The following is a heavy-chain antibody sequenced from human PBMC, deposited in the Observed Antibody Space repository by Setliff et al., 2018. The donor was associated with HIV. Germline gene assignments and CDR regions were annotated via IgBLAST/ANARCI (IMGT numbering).Heavy chain of an antibody. CDR1: GGSINSGHYY. Sequence: PSETLSLTCTVSGGSINSGHYYWSWIRHHTGKGLEWIGHIYYTGSTYFNPSLKSRVTLSIDTSMNQFSLKLSSVTAADTAVYYCARDRYAGEIDYWGQGTLVTVSS. CDR2: IYYTGST. J-gene: IGHJ4*02. V-gene: IGHV4-31*03. D-gene: IGHD3-10*01. CDR3: ARDRYAGEIDY.